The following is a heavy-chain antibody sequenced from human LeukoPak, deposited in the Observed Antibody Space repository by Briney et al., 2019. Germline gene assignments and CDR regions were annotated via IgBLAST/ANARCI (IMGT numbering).Heavy chain of an antibody. CDR1: GFTFDDYA. CDR3: AKATTTTSYMDV. Sequence: GGSLRLSCAASGFTFDDYAMHWVRQAPGKGLEWVSGISWNSGSIGYADSVKGRFTISRDNAKNSLYLQMNSLRAEDMALYYCAKATTTTSYMDVWGKGTTVTASS. D-gene: IGHD1-14*01. V-gene: IGHV3-9*03. CDR2: ISWNSGSI. J-gene: IGHJ6*03.